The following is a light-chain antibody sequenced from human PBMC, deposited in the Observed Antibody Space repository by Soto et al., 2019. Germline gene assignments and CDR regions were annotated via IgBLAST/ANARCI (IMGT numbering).Light chain of an antibody. Sequence: QSALTQPPSASGSPGQSVTISCTGTSSDVGGYNYGSWYQQHPGKAPKLMIYAVSKRPSGVPDRFSGYKSGNTASLTVSGLQAEDEADDYCSSYAGSNNLVFGGGTKLTVL. CDR1: SSDVGGYNY. CDR3: SSYAGSNNLV. CDR2: AVS. J-gene: IGLJ2*01. V-gene: IGLV2-8*01.